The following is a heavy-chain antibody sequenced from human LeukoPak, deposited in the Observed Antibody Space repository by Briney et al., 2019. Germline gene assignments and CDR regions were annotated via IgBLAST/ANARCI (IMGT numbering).Heavy chain of an antibody. CDR1: GFTFSSYS. Sequence: PGGSLRLSCAASGFTFSSYSMNWVRQAPGKGLEWVSFISISSSYIYYADSVKGRFTISGDNAKNSLYLQMNSLRAEDTAVYYCARAPITINAFDIWGQGTMVTVSS. D-gene: IGHD3-9*01. V-gene: IGHV3-21*01. CDR2: ISISSSYI. J-gene: IGHJ3*02. CDR3: ARAPITINAFDI.